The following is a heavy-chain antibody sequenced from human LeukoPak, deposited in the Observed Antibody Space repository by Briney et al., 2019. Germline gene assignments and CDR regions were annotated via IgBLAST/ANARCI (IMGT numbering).Heavy chain of an antibody. CDR3: AITYGSSGLGYFDL. V-gene: IGHV4-59*01. CDR1: GGSISSYY. J-gene: IGHJ2*01. D-gene: IGHD6-13*01. CDR2: IYYSGST. Sequence: SETLSLTCTVSGGSISSYYWSWIRQPPGKGLEWIGYIYYSGSTNYSPSLKSRLTISVDTSKNQFSLKLSSVTAADTAVYYCAITYGSSGLGYFDLWGRGTLVTVSS.